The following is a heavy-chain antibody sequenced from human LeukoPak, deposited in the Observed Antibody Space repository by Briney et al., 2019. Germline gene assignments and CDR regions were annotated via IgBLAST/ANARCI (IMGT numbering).Heavy chain of an antibody. V-gene: IGHV1-2*06. Sequence: AXVKVSCKASGFTFTGYYMHWVRQAPGQGLEWMGRINPNSGGTNYAQKFQGRVTMTRDTSISTAYMELSRLRSDDTAVYYCAREGVLVGSGWTQGFDYWGQGTLVTVSS. CDR2: INPNSGGT. CDR3: AREGVLVGSGWTQGFDY. D-gene: IGHD6-19*01. J-gene: IGHJ4*02. CDR1: GFTFTGYY.